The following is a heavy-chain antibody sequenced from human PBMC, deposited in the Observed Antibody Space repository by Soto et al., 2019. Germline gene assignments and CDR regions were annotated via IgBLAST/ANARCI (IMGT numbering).Heavy chain of an antibody. CDR3: ARDGPMVRGVIYDYYYYYGMDV. CDR2: ISYDGSNK. J-gene: IGHJ6*02. V-gene: IGHV3-30-3*01. Sequence: GGSLRLSCAASGFTFSSYAMHWVRQAPGKGLEWVAVISYDGSNKYYADSVKGRFTISRDNSKNTLYLQMNSLRAEDTAVYYCARDGPMVRGVIYDYYYYYGMDVWGQGTTVTVSS. CDR1: GFTFSSYA. D-gene: IGHD3-10*01.